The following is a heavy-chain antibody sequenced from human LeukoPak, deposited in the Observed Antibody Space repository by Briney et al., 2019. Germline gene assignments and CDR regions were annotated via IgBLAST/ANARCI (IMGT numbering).Heavy chain of an antibody. Sequence: SETLSLTCTVSGGSISSFYWSWIRQPPGKGLEWIGYIYSSGSTKYNPSLKSRVTMSVDTSKNQFSLKVNSGNAADTAVYFCAREGTSGWAFWGQGALVTVSS. J-gene: IGHJ4*02. D-gene: IGHD6-19*01. CDR3: AREGTSGWAF. CDR1: GGSISSFY. CDR2: IYSSGST. V-gene: IGHV4-59*01.